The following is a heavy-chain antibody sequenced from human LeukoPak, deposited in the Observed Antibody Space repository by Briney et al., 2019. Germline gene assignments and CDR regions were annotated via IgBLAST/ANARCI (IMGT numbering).Heavy chain of an antibody. CDR2: INPSGGST. CDR3: TRVASGSYYPDWFDP. D-gene: IGHD1-26*01. CDR1: GYTFTSYY. J-gene: IGHJ5*02. Sequence: GASVKVSCKASGYTFTSYYMHWVRQAPGQGLEWMGIINPSGGSTSYAQKFQGRVTMTRDTSTSTVYMELSSLRSEDTAVYYCTRVASGSYYPDWFDPWGQGTLVTVSS. V-gene: IGHV1-46*01.